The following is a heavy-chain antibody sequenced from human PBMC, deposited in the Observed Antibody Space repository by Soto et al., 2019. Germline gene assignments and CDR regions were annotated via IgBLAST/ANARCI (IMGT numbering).Heavy chain of an antibody. J-gene: IGHJ4*02. V-gene: IGHV4-4*07. CDR3: AREGPYSAYTFAHGIPLSSFDF. D-gene: IGHD5-12*01. CDR2: IFASGST. Sequence: SETLSLTCTVSGGSINTFDGGWVRQPAGKGLEWIGGIFASGSTGFNPSLESRVAMSVDTSKNHSSLNLSSVTAADMAVYYCAREGPYSAYTFAHGIPLSSFDFWGQGAPVTVSS. CDR1: GGSINTFD.